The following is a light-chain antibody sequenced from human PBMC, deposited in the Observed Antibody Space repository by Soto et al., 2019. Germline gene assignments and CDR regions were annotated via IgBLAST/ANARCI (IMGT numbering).Light chain of an antibody. CDR1: QTVSSN. J-gene: IGKJ5*01. CDR3: QQYNNWPIT. CDR2: GAY. V-gene: IGKV3-15*01. Sequence: EILMTQSPATLSVSPGERATLSCRASQTVSSNLAWYQQKPGQAPRLLIYGAYTRATGIPARFSGSGSGTEFTLTIRSLQSEDFAVYYCQQYNNWPITFGQGTRLEIK.